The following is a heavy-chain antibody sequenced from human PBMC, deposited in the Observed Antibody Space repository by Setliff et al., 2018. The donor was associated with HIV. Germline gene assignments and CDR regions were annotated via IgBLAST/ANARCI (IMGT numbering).Heavy chain of an antibody. CDR1: GFSFSNYN. D-gene: IGHD3-9*01. Sequence: GGSLRLSCAVSGFSFSNYNMNWVRQAPGKGLEWISSISRDSRYICYADSVKGRFTISRDNAKNSLYLQMNSLRAEDTAVYYCARDPASPDYYARFDYWGQGALVTVSS. V-gene: IGHV3-21*01. J-gene: IGHJ4*02. CDR3: ARDPASPDYYARFDY. CDR2: ISRDSRYI.